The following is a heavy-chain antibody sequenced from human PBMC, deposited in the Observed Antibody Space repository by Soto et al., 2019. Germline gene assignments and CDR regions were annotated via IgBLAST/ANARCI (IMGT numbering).Heavy chain of an antibody. CDR3: ASHSGAYYVVY. J-gene: IGHJ4*02. Sequence: QLQLQESGPGLVKPSETLSLTCTVSGVSISGSNYYWGWIRQPPGKGLEWIGSIYYSGSTYYNPSLKCRVTISVDTSKNQFSLKLSSVTAADTAVYYGASHSGAYYVVYWGQGTPVTVSS. CDR1: GVSISGSNYY. CDR2: IYYSGST. V-gene: IGHV4-39*01. D-gene: IGHD1-26*01.